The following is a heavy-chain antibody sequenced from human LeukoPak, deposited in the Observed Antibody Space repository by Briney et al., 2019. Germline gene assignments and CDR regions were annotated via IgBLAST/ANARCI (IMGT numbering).Heavy chain of an antibody. D-gene: IGHD6-19*01. Sequence: SGGSLRLSCEVSGFTVSGNYMSWVRQAPGKGLDWVSIIYSGGNTYYADSVKGRFTISRDNSKNTLYLQMNSLRAEDTAVYYCASPSSGQSFDIWGHGAMVTVSS. V-gene: IGHV3-53*01. CDR1: GFTVSGNY. CDR2: IYSGGNT. J-gene: IGHJ3*02. CDR3: ASPSSGQSFDI.